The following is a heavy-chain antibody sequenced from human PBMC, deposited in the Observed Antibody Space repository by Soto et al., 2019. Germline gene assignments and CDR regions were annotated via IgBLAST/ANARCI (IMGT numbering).Heavy chain of an antibody. D-gene: IGHD3-3*01. CDR3: ARSSGGNFGIIIEGSNWFDP. J-gene: IGHJ5*02. Sequence: QVQLVQSGAEVKKPGASVKISCKASGYIFTTYYVHWARRAPGQGLEWMGVINPHGGSTKYAQKFQGRITMTRDTSRSTVYMELSSLRSDDTAIYYCARSSGGNFGIIIEGSNWFDPWGQGTLVTVSS. V-gene: IGHV1-46*01. CDR1: GYIFTTYY. CDR2: INPHGGST.